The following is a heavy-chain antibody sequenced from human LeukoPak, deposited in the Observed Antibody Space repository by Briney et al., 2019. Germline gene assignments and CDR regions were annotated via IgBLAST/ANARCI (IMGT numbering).Heavy chain of an antibody. CDR1: GYTFTSYG. V-gene: IGHV1-18*01. J-gene: IGHJ5*02. Sequence: ASVKVSCKASGYTFTSYGISWVRQAPGQGLEWMGWISAYNGNTNYAQKLQGRVTTTTDTSTSTAYMELRSLRSDDTAVYYCARDRVAYYYDSSGYVWFDPWGQGTLVTVSS. CDR3: ARDRVAYYYDSSGYVWFDP. D-gene: IGHD3-22*01. CDR2: ISAYNGNT.